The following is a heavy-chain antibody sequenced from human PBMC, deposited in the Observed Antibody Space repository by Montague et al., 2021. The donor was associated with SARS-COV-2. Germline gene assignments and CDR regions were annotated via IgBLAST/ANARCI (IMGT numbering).Heavy chain of an antibody. CDR3: ARVQRTTGTTRLGTYYYYYYGMDV. V-gene: IGHV3-7*01. CDR1: GFNFSSYW. J-gene: IGHJ6*02. Sequence: SLRLSCAASGFNFSSYWMSWVRQAPGKGLEWVANIKQDGSEKYYVDSVKGRFTISRDNAKNSLYLQMNSLRAEDTAVYYCARVQRTTGTTRLGTYYYYYYGMDVWGQGTTVTVSS. CDR2: IKQDGSEK. D-gene: IGHD1-1*01.